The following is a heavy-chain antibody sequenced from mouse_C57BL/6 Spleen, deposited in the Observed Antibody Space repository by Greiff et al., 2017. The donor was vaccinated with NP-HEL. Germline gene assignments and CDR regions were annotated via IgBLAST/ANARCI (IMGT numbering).Heavy chain of an antibody. CDR3: ARPSYYYGSSYSLYAMDY. CDR1: GFTFSSYA. Sequence: EVQRVESGGGLVKPGGSLKLSCAASGFTFSSYAMSWVRQTPEKRLEWVATISDGGSYTYYPDNVKGRFTISRDNAKNNLYLQMSHLKSEDTAMYYCARPSYYYGSSYSLYAMDYWGQGTSVTVSS. D-gene: IGHD1-1*01. J-gene: IGHJ4*01. V-gene: IGHV5-4*01. CDR2: ISDGGSYT.